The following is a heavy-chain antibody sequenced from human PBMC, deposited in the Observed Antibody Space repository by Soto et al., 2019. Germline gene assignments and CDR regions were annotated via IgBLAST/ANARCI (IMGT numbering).Heavy chain of an antibody. CDR2: IYYSGST. CDR1: GGSISSGGYY. D-gene: IGHD6-19*01. Sequence: PSETLSLTCTVSGGSISSGGYYWSWIRQHPGKGLEWIGYIYYSGSTYYNPSLKSRVTISVDTSKNQFSLKLSSVTAADTAVYYCARGPSGWYYFDYWGQGTLVTVSS. V-gene: IGHV4-31*03. J-gene: IGHJ4*02. CDR3: ARGPSGWYYFDY.